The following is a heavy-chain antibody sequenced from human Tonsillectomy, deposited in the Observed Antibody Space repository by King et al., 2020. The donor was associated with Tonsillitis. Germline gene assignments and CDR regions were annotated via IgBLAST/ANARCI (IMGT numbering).Heavy chain of an antibody. CDR2: IYPGDSDT. CDR1: GYSFTSYW. Sequence: QLVQSGAEVKKPGESLKISCKGSGYSFTSYWIGWVRQMPGKGLEWMGIIYPGDSDTRYSPSFQGQVTISADKSISTAYLQWSSLKASDTAMYYCAGTSYYYDSSGYYQGNWFDPWGQGTLVTVSS. V-gene: IGHV5-51*01. D-gene: IGHD3-22*01. J-gene: IGHJ5*02. CDR3: AGTSYYYDSSGYYQGNWFDP.